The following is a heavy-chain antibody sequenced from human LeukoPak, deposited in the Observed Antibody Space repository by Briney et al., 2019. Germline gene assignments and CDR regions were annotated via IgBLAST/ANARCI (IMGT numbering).Heavy chain of an antibody. Sequence: AGGSLRLSCAASGFTFSIYEMNWVRQAPGKGLEWVSYISSSGSTIYYADSVKGRFTISRDNAKNSLYLQMNSLRAEDTAGYYCARGRSGGSYYYDSSGYYGGAPFDYWGQGTLVTVSS. CDR1: GFTFSIYE. CDR2: ISSSGSTI. D-gene: IGHD3-22*01. CDR3: ARGRSGGSYYYDSSGYYGGAPFDY. V-gene: IGHV3-48*03. J-gene: IGHJ4*02.